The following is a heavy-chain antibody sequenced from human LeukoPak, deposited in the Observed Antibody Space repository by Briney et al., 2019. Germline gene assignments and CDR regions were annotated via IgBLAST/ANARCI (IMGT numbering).Heavy chain of an antibody. D-gene: IGHD3-22*01. CDR3: AKDVSGYVNSGVDY. Sequence: GGSLRLSCAASGFTFSSYAMSWVRQAPGKGLEWVSAISGSGGSTYYADSVKGRFTVSRDNSKNTLYLQMNSLRAEDTAVYYCAKDVSGYVNSGVDYWGQGTLVTVSS. J-gene: IGHJ4*02. CDR2: ISGSGGST. V-gene: IGHV3-23*01. CDR1: GFTFSSYA.